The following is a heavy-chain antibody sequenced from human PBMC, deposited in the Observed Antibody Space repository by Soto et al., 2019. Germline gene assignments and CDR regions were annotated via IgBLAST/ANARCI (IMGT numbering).Heavy chain of an antibody. CDR2: IYYSGST. D-gene: IGHD2-2*01. J-gene: IGHJ6*02. CDR3: ARVPAAQPYYYGMDV. CDR1: GGSISSGDYY. V-gene: IGHV4-30-4*01. Sequence: LSLTCTVSGGSISSGDYYWSWIRQPPGKGLEWIGYIYYSGSTYYNPSLKSRVTISVDTSKNQFSLKLSSVTAADTAVYYCARVPAAQPYYYGMDVWGQGTTVTVSS.